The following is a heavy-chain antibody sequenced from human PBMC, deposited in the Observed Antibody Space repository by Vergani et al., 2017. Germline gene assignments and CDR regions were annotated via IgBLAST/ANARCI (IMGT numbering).Heavy chain of an antibody. D-gene: IGHD3-16*01. CDR3: ARLRIMGYYFDY. CDR2: IYTSGST. V-gene: IGHV4-61*02. Sequence: QVQLQESGPGLVKPSQTLSLTCTVSGGSISSGSCYWSWIRQPAGKGLEWIGRIYTSGSTNYNPSLKSRVTISVDTSKNQFSLKLSSVTAADTAVYYCARLRIMGYYFDYWGQGTLVTVSS. J-gene: IGHJ4*02. CDR1: GGSISSGSCY.